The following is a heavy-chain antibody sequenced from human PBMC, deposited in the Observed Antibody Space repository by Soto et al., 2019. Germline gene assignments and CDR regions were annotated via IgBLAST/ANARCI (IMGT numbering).Heavy chain of an antibody. J-gene: IGHJ4*02. CDR2: IWYDGSNK. CDR1: GFTFSSYG. D-gene: IGHD2-8*01. CDR3: ARGNVRVNTKGGHFDY. V-gene: IGHV3-33*01. Sequence: PGGSLRLSCAASGFTFSSYGMHWVRQAPGKGLEWVAVIWYDGSNKYYADSVKGRFTISRDNSKNTLYLQMNSLRAEDTAVYYCARGNVRVNTKGGHFDYWGQGTLVTVSS.